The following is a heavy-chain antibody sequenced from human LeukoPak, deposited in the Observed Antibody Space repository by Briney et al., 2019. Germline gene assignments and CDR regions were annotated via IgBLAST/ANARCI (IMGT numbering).Heavy chain of an antibody. V-gene: IGHV4-39*01. J-gene: IGHJ6*03. CDR1: GGSISSSSYY. Sequence: TSETLSLTCTVSGGSISSSSYYWGWIRQPPGKGLEWIGSIYYSGSTYYNPSLKSRVTISVDTSKNQFSLKLSSVTAAATAVYYCARRKGAYSYYYYMDVWGKGTPVTVSS. CDR2: IYYSGST. D-gene: IGHD4/OR15-4a*01. CDR3: ARRKGAYSYYYYMDV.